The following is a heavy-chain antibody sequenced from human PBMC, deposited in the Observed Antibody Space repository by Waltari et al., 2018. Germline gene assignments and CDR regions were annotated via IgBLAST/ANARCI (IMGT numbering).Heavy chain of an antibody. V-gene: IGHV3-73*01. CDR2: IRTKTNNDAT. Sequence: EEQMVESGGDLVKPGGSLKLHCAASGFIFSDYAIHWFRKAPGKGLEWVGRIRTKTNNDATAYGASVKGRFTISRDDSRNVAYLQMNSLKTEDTALYYCARHDPLDYWGQGTLVTVSS. J-gene: IGHJ4*02. CDR1: GFIFSDYA. CDR3: ARHDPLDY.